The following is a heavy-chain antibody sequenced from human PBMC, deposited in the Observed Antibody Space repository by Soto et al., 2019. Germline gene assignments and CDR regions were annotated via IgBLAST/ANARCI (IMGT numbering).Heavy chain of an antibody. CDR1: GFAFRRSA. CDR2: ASDDGTDQ. CDR3: ATWHEREHAYDV. J-gene: IGHJ3*01. Sequence: QVKLVESGGAVVQPGGSLRLACVASGFAFRRSAMYWVRQAPGKGLEWVATASDDGTDQYYADSVKGRFTTSSDSSKTTVYLQMNDLRPDDTAVYYCATWHEREHAYDVWGQGTTVTVSS. D-gene: IGHD1-1*01. V-gene: IGHV3-33*03.